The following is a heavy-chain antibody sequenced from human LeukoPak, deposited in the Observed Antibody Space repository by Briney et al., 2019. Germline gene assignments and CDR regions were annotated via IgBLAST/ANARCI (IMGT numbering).Heavy chain of an antibody. Sequence: GGSLRLSCAASGFTFSSYSMSWVRQAPGKGLEWVANIKQDGSEKYNVDSVKGRFTISRDNAKNSLYLQMNSLRAEDTAVYYCAKVRGGYDSTDAFDIWGQGTMVTVSS. V-gene: IGHV3-7*01. J-gene: IGHJ3*02. D-gene: IGHD5-12*01. CDR3: AKVRGGYDSTDAFDI. CDR1: GFTFSSYS. CDR2: IKQDGSEK.